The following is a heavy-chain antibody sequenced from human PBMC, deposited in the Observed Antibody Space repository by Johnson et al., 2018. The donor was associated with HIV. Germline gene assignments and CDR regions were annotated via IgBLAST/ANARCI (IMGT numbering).Heavy chain of an antibody. CDR1: GFTFSNAW. Sequence: VQLVESGGGLVKPGGSLRLSCAASGFTFSNAWMSWVRQAPGKGLEWVGRIKRKTDGGTTDYAATVKGRFTISRDDSKNTLYLQMNSLKTEATAVYYCTTGPMGAFDIWGQGTMVTVSS. CDR2: IKRKTDGGTT. CDR3: TTGPMGAFDI. V-gene: IGHV3-15*01. D-gene: IGHD3-16*01. J-gene: IGHJ3*02.